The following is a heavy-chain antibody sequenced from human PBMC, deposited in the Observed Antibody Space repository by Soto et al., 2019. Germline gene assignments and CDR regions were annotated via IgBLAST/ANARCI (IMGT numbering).Heavy chain of an antibody. CDR2: IYYSGST. V-gene: IGHV4-30-4*01. CDR3: ARDGPASGYCSGGSCYDNWFDP. Sequence: SETLSLTCTVSGGSISSGDYYWSWIRQPPGKGLEWIGYIYYSGSTYYNPSLKSRVTISVDTSKNQFSLKLSSVTAADTAAYYCARDGPASGYCSGGSCYDNWFDPWGQGTLVTVSS. CDR1: GGSISSGDYY. J-gene: IGHJ5*02. D-gene: IGHD2-15*01.